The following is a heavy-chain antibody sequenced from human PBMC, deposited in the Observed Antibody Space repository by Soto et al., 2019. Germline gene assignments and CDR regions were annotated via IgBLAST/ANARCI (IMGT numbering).Heavy chain of an antibody. CDR1: GGTFSSYT. V-gene: IGHV1-69*08. J-gene: IGHJ4*02. Sequence: QVQLVQSGAEVKKPGSSVKVSCKASGGTFSSYTISWVRQAPGQGLEWRGGIIPILGIANYAQKFQGRVTITADKSTSTAYMELSSLRSEDTAVYYCAREDCSGGSCYSGVTNLGYWGQGTLVTVSS. CDR2: IIPILGIA. CDR3: AREDCSGGSCYSGVTNLGY. D-gene: IGHD2-15*01.